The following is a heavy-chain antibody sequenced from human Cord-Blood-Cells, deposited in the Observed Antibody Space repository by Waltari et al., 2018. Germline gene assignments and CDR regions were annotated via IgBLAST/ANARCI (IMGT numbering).Heavy chain of an antibody. Sequence: QVQLVQSGAAVKKPGASVKVSCKVSGYTLTDLSMPWVRQAPGKGLEWMGGFDPEDGETIYAQKFQGRVTMTEDTSTDTAYMELSSLRSEDTAVYYCATDREYSSSFDYWGQGTLVTVSS. D-gene: IGHD6-6*01. J-gene: IGHJ4*02. V-gene: IGHV1-24*01. CDR2: FDPEDGET. CDR3: ATDREYSSSFDY. CDR1: GYTLTDLS.